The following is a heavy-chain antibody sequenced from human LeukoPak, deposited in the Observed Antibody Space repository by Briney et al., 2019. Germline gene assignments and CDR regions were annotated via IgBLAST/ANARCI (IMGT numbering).Heavy chain of an antibody. CDR2: IYTSGRT. V-gene: IGHV4-4*07. CDR3: ARDRPLATLTTVYTNGSLL. CDR1: VGSISRSI. J-gene: IGHJ4*02. D-gene: IGHD4-17*01. Sequence: PSETLSLTCTDSVGSISRSIWRRIRQPAGKGLEWIGRIYTSGRTNYNTSLKSRVTMSADTSKDQLSLKLSSVTAADTAVYYCARDRPLATLTTVYTNGSLLWGRGTLVTVSS.